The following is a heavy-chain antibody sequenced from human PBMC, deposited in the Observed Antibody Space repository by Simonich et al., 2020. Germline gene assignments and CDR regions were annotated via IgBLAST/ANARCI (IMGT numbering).Heavy chain of an antibody. CDR3: AKDVAAAGTEYFQH. V-gene: IGHV3-9*01. CDR1: GFPFDDYA. J-gene: IGHJ1*01. CDR2: ISWKSGSI. Sequence: EVQLVESGGGLVQPGRSLRLSCAASGFPFDDYAMHWLRQAPGKGLDLCSGISWKSGSIGYADSVKGRFTISRDNAKNSLYLQMNSLRAEDTALYYCAKDVAAAGTEYFQHWGQGTLVTVSS. D-gene: IGHD6-13*01.